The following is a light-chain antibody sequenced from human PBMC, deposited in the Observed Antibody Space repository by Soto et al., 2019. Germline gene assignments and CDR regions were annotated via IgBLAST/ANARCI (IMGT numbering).Light chain of an antibody. CDR3: AAWDDSLNGRV. Sequence: QSVLTQPPSASATPGQRVTISCSGSSSNIGSNSVNWYQQLPGTAPKLLIYKSNQRPSGVPDRFSCSKSGTSASLAISGLQSEEEADYYCAAWDDSLNGRVFGGGTKLIVL. J-gene: IGLJ3*02. V-gene: IGLV1-44*01. CDR1: SSNIGSNS. CDR2: KSN.